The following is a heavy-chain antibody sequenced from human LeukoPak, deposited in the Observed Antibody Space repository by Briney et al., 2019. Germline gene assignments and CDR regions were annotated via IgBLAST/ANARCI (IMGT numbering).Heavy chain of an antibody. J-gene: IGHJ4*02. CDR1: GGSFSGYY. V-gene: IGHV4-34*01. D-gene: IGHD3-9*01. CDR3: ARGYDILTGYYHHFDY. Sequence: SETLSLTCAVYGGSFSGYYWSWIRQPPGKGLEWVGEINHSGSTNYNPSLKSRVTISVDTSKNQFSLKLSSVTAADTAVYYCARGYDILTGYYHHFDYWGQGTLVTVSS. CDR2: INHSGST.